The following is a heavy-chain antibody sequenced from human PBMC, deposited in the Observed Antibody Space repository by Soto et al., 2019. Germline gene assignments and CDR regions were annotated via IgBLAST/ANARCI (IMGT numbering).Heavy chain of an antibody. CDR2: ISSTVSSI. CDR3: ARVRFGEWGYAMDV. CDR1: GLTFSDSY. D-gene: IGHD3-10*01. J-gene: IGHJ6*02. V-gene: IGHV3-11*01. Sequence: VQLVESGGGLVKPGGSLRLSCAASGLTFSDSYLNWIRHAPGKGLEWVAYISSTVSSIFYAGSVKGRFTISRDNAKNSLYLQMNSLRAEDTAMYYCARVRFGEWGYAMDVWGQGTTVTVSS.